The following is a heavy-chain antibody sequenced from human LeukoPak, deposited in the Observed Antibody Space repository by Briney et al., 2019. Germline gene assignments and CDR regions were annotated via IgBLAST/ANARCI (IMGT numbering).Heavy chain of an antibody. V-gene: IGHV4-39*01. Sequence: SETLSLTCTVSGGSIGSSSYSWGWIRQPPGKGLEWIGSIYYSGSTNYKPALKSRVTISVDTSKNQFSLKLSSVTAADTAVYYCAQSLGGSSWFGNWFDPWGQGTLVTVSS. CDR3: AQSLGGSSWFGNWFDP. CDR2: IYYSGST. CDR1: GGSIGSSSYS. D-gene: IGHD6-13*01. J-gene: IGHJ5*02.